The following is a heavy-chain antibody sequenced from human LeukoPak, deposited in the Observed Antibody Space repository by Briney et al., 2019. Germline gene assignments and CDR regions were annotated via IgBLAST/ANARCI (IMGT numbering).Heavy chain of an antibody. V-gene: IGHV3-15*01. D-gene: IGHD1-26*01. Sequence: GGSLRLSCAASGFTFSNAWMSWVRQAPGKGLEWVGRIKSKTDGGTTDYAAPVKGRFTISRDDSKNTLYLQMNSLKTEDTAVYYCTIQVGATTSDYWGQGTLVTVSS. J-gene: IGHJ4*02. CDR1: GFTFSNAW. CDR3: TIQVGATTSDY. CDR2: IKSKTDGGTT.